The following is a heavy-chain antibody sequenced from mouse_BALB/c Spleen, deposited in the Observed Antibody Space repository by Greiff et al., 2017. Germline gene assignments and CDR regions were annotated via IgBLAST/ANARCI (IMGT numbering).Heavy chain of an antibody. CDR1: GFTFTDYY. CDR2: IRNKANGYTT. V-gene: IGHV7-3*02. Sequence: EVQGVESGGGLVQPGGSLRLSCATSGFTFTDYYMSWVRQPPGKALEWLGFIRNKANGYTTEYSASVKGRFTISRDNSQSILYLQMNTLRAEDSATYYCARGNDGAWFAYWGQGTLVTVSA. J-gene: IGHJ3*01. CDR3: ARGNDGAWFAY. D-gene: IGHD2-12*01.